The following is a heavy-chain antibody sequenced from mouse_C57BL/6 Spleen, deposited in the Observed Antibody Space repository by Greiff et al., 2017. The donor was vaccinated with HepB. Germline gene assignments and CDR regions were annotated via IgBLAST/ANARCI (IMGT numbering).Heavy chain of an antibody. D-gene: IGHD1-1*01. CDR2: INPSTGGT. V-gene: IGHV1-42*01. J-gene: IGHJ2*01. Sequence: EVQLQESGPELVKPGASVKISCKASGYSFTGYYMNWVKQSPEKSLEWIGEINPSTGGTTYNQKFKAKATLTVDKSSSTAYMQLKSLTSEDSAVYYCATQITTVVAFDYWGQGTTLTVSS. CDR1: GYSFTGYY. CDR3: ATQITTVVAFDY.